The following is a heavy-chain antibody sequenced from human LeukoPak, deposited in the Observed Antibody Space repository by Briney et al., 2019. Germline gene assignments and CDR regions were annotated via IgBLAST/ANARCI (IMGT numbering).Heavy chain of an antibody. J-gene: IGHJ4*02. CDR1: GGSISSGSYY. Sequence: PSETLSLTCNVSGGSISSGSYYWGWLRQPPGKGLEWIGSIYYSGSTYYKPSPKRRVTISLDTSKNQFSLKLSSVTAADTAVYYCARAYSPPQWSPFDYWGQGTLVTVSS. CDR3: ARAYSPPQWSPFDY. V-gene: IGHV4-39*07. D-gene: IGHD6-13*01. CDR2: IYYSGST.